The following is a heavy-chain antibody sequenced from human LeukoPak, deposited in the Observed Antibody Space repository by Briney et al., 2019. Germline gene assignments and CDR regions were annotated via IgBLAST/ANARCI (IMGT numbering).Heavy chain of an antibody. J-gene: IGHJ4*02. V-gene: IGHV5-51*01. D-gene: IGHD6-19*01. CDR2: IYPGDSNT. CDR3: ARRNIEVAGNSFDY. Sequence: GESLQISCKGSGYSFASYWIGWVRQVPGKGLEWMGIIYPGDSNTRYSPSFQGQVTISADKSINTPYLQWSSLKASDTAMYYCARRNIEVAGNSFDYWGQGTLVTVSS. CDR1: GYSFASYW.